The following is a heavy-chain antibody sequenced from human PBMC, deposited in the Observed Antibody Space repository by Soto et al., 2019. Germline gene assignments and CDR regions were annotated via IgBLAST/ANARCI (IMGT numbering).Heavy chain of an antibody. CDR3: ARGGGVYYFDY. CDR2: IYYSGIT. CDR1: GGSISSYY. V-gene: IGHV4-59*01. Sequence: QVQLQESGPGLVKPSETLSLTCTVSGGSISSYYWSGIPQPPGKGLEWIGYIYYSGITDYNPSLKSRVTISVDTSKSQFSLKLSSVTAADTAVYYCARGGGVYYFDYGGQGTLVTVSS. D-gene: IGHD2-8*02. J-gene: IGHJ4*02.